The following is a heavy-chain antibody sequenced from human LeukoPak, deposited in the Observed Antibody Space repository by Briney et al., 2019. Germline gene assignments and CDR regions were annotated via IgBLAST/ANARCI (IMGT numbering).Heavy chain of an antibody. CDR2: MNPNSGNT. D-gene: IGHD6-6*01. CDR1: GYTFSGYD. V-gene: IGHV1-8*02. CDR3: AXLPKYSRPLDY. Sequence: RASVKVSCKASGYTFSGYDINWVRQATGQGLEWMGWMNPNSGNTAYAQKFQGRVTMSRDTSISTAYMELSSLRSEDTAVYYCAXLPKYSRPLDYWGQGTLVTVSS. J-gene: IGHJ4*02.